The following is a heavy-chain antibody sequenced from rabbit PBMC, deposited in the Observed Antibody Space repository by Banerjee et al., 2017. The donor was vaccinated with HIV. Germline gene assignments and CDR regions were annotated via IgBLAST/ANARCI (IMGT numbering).Heavy chain of an antibody. D-gene: IGHD1-1*01. CDR2: INTTSGDT. CDR1: GFSFSNKYV. V-gene: IGHV1S45*01. CDR3: ATDFDDFISCYFNL. J-gene: IGHJ4*01. Sequence: QEQLEESGGDLVKPEGSLTLTCTASGFSFSNKYVMCWVRQAPGKGLEWSACINTTSGDTVYAAWAKGRCSISKTSSTTVTLQMTSLTAADTATYYFATDFDDFISCYFNLWGPGTLVTVS.